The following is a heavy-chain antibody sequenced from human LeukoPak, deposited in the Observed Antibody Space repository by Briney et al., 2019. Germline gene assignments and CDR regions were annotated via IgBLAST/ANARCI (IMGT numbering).Heavy chain of an antibody. CDR3: ARGRYCSGGSCYGALGYYFDY. CDR2: ISGGVGST. D-gene: IGHD2-15*01. V-gene: IGHV3-23*01. CDR1: GFTFSSYA. Sequence: PGGSLRLSCAASGFTFSSYAMSWVRQAPGKGLEWVSNISGGVGSTYYADSVKGRFTISRDNAKNSLYLQMNSLRAEDTAVYYCARGRYCSGGSCYGALGYYFDYWGQGTLVTVSS. J-gene: IGHJ4*02.